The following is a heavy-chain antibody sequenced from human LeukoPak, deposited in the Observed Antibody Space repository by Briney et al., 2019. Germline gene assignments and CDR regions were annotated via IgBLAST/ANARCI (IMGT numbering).Heavy chain of an antibody. CDR2: IYSGGST. Sequence: GGSLRLSCAASGFTVSSNYMSWVRQAPGKGLEWVSVIYSGGSTYYADSVKGRFTISRDNSKNTLYLQMNSLRAEDTAVYYCARDRRSRSWNPYYYYYGMDVWGQGTTVTVSS. D-gene: IGHD6-13*01. J-gene: IGHJ6*02. CDR3: ARDRRSRSWNPYYYYYGMDV. CDR1: GFTVSSNY. V-gene: IGHV3-53*01.